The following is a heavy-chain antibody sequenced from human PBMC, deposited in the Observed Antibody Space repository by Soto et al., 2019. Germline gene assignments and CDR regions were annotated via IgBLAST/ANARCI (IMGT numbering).Heavy chain of an antibody. Sequence: QVQLVQSGPEVKKPGASVKVSCKTSGYTFTSYGISWVRQAPGQGLEWMGWITTDKGKTTYAQKFQGRVTMTTDTSTSTAYMEMRSLRSDDTAVYYCATSSPAFDYWGHGTLVTVSS. CDR3: ATSSPAFDY. V-gene: IGHV1-18*01. J-gene: IGHJ4*01. CDR1: GYTFTSYG. CDR2: ITTDKGKT.